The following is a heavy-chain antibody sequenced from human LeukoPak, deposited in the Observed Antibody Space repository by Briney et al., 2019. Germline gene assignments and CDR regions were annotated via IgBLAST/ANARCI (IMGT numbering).Heavy chain of an antibody. Sequence: GGSLRLSCTASGFTFSGSWMSWVRQAPGKGPEWVANINQDGGQTPYGGAVQGRFTISRDNARNVLYLQMNSLRGDDTAVYYCATLSHDVFSGYSPFDRWGQGTLVTVSS. CDR3: ATLSHDVFSGYSPFDR. CDR1: GFTFSGSW. J-gene: IGHJ4*02. V-gene: IGHV3-7*01. CDR2: INQDGGQT. D-gene: IGHD3-3*01.